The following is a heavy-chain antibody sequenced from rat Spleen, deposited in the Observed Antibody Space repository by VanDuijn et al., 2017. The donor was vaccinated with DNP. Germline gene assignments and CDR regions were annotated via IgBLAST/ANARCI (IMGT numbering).Heavy chain of an antibody. CDR1: GHSITNNYR. CDR2: INSAGRI. V-gene: IGHV3-3*01. CDR3: VTRGTGSDNWFAD. Sequence: EVQLQESGPGLVTPSQSLSLTCSVTGHSITNNYRWNWLRKFPGNKLEWMGYINSAGRINYNPSLKSRISITRDTSKNQFFLQLNSITTEDTAIYYCVTRGTGSDNWFADWGQGTPVTVSS. J-gene: IGHJ3*01. D-gene: IGHD5-1*01.